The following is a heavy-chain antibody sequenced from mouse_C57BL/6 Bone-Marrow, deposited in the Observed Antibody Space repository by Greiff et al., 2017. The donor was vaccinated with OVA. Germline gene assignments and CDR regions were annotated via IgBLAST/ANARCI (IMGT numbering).Heavy chain of an antibody. Sequence: EVQLKESGTVLARPGASVKMSCKTSGYTFTSYWMHWVKQRPGQGLEWIGAIYPGNSANSYNQKFKGKAKLTAVTSASTAYMELSSLTNEDSALYYCTSYGNYWYVDYRGQGTTLTVSS. CDR1: GYTFTSYW. V-gene: IGHV1-5*01. J-gene: IGHJ2*01. CDR2: IYPGNSAN. CDR3: TSYGNYWYVDY. D-gene: IGHD2-1*01.